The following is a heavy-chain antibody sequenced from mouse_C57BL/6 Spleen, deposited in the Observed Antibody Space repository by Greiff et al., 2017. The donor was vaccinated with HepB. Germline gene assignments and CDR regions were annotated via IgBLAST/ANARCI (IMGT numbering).Heavy chain of an antibody. J-gene: IGHJ1*03. CDR2: ISYDGSN. V-gene: IGHV3-6*01. D-gene: IGHD2-2*01. Sequence: EVQLVESGPGLVKPSQSLSLTCSVTGYSITSGYYWNWIRQFPGNKLEWMGYISYDGSNNYNPSLKNRISITRDTSKNQFFLKLNSVTTEDTATYYCAVYYGYDDGYFDVWGTGTTVTVSS. CDR3: AVYYGYDDGYFDV. CDR1: GYSITSGYY.